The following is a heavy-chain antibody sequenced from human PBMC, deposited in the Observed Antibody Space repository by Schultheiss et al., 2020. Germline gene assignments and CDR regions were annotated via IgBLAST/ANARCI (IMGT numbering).Heavy chain of an antibody. J-gene: IGHJ4*02. V-gene: IGHV3-23*01. CDR3: ARGSTGYSSSWYYFDY. CDR2: ISGSGGST. D-gene: IGHD6-13*01. CDR1: GFTFSSYA. Sequence: GESLKISCAASGFTFSSYAMSWVRQAPGKGLEWVSAISGSGGSTYYADSVKGRFTISRDNSKNTLYLQMNSLRAEDTAVYYCARGSTGYSSSWYYFDYWGQGTLVTVSS.